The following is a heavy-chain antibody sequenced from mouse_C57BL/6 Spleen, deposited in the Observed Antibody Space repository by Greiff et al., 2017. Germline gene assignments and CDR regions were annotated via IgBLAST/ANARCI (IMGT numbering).Heavy chain of an antibody. V-gene: IGHV1-52*01. CDR1: GYTFTSYW. CDR2: IDPSDSET. CDR3: AREDLYDDGSSSYAMDD. Sequence: VQLQQPGAELVRPGSSVKLSCKASGYTFTSYWMHWVKQRPIQGLEWIGNIDPSDSETHYNQKFKDKATLTVDKSSSTAYMQLSSLTSEDSAVYYCAREDLYDDGSSSYAMDDWGQGTSVTVSS. D-gene: IGHD1-1*01. J-gene: IGHJ4*01.